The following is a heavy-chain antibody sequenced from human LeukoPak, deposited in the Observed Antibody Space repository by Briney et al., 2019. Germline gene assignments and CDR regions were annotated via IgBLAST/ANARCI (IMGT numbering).Heavy chain of an antibody. V-gene: IGHV3-53*01. CDR2: IYSGGST. D-gene: IGHD3-3*01. Sequence: GGSLRLSCAASGFTVSSNYMSWVRQAPGKGLEWVSVIYSGGSTNYADSVKGRFTISRDNAKNSLYLQMNSLRDEDTAVYYCAREAYDFWSGYYFANYGMDVWGQGTTVTVSS. CDR3: AREAYDFWSGYYFANYGMDV. CDR1: GFTVSSNY. J-gene: IGHJ6*02.